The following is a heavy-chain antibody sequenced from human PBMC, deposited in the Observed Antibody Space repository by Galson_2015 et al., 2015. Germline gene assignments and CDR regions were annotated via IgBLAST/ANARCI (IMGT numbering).Heavy chain of an antibody. V-gene: IGHV3-30-3*01. D-gene: IGHD5-18*01. CDR1: GFTFSSYA. Sequence: SLRLSCAASGFTFSSYAMHWVRQAPGKGLEWVAVISYDGSNKYYADSVKGRFTISRDNSKNTLYLQLNSLRAEDTAVYYCATGMWYSYGGANADYWGHASLVTVSS. CDR2: ISYDGSNK. J-gene: IGHJ4*01. CDR3: ATGMWYSYGGANADY.